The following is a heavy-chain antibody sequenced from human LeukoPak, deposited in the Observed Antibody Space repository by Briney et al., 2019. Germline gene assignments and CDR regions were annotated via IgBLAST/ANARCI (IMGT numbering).Heavy chain of an antibody. CDR3: AARSNNWYVLDY. D-gene: IGHD6-13*01. Sequence: GGSLRLSCAASGFTFSSYAMSWVRQAPGKGLEWVSGISGSGGSTYYADSVKGRFPISRDNSKNMLYVQMNSLRAEDTAVYYCAARSNNWYVLDYWGQGTLVTVSS. V-gene: IGHV3-23*01. CDR2: ISGSGGST. J-gene: IGHJ4*02. CDR1: GFTFSSYA.